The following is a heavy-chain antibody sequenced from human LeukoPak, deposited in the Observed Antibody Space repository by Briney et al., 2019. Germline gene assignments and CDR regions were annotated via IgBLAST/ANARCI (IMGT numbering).Heavy chain of an antibody. J-gene: IGHJ4*02. CDR3: ASRGYYDSSGYTDY. Sequence: PSETLSLTCTVSGGSISSSSYYWGWIRQPPGKGLEWIGSIYYSGSTYYNPSLKSRVTISVDTSKNQFSLKLSSVTAADTAVYYCASRGYYDSSGYTDYWGQGTLVTVSS. CDR1: GGSISSSSYY. V-gene: IGHV4-39*07. D-gene: IGHD3-22*01. CDR2: IYYSGST.